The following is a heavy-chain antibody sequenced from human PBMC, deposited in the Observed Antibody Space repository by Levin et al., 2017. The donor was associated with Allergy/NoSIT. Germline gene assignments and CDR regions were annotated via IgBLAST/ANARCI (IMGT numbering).Heavy chain of an antibody. D-gene: IGHD3-9*01. CDR1: GFTFSSYW. J-gene: IGHJ4*02. CDR3: ASSGNFDWLLFDY. CDR2: IKQDGSEK. Sequence: GGSLRLSCAASGFTFSSYWMSWVRQAPGKGLEWVANIKQDGSEKYYVDSVKGRFTISRDNAKNSLYLQMNSLRAEDTAVYYCASSGNFDWLLFDYWGQGTLVTVSS. V-gene: IGHV3-7*02.